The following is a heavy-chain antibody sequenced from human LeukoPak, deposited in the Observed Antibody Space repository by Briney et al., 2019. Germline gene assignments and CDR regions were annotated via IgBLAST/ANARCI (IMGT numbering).Heavy chain of an antibody. Sequence: GGSLRLSCAASGFTFSGYWMHWVRQTPGKGLVWVSHLSLDGSSATYADSVKGRFTISRDNAKNTLYLQMNSLRAEDTAVYYCARGTLLWFGEFGDAFDIWGQGTMVTVSS. CDR2: LSLDGSSA. CDR3: ARGTLLWFGEFGDAFDI. V-gene: IGHV3-74*01. CDR1: GFTFSGYW. J-gene: IGHJ3*02. D-gene: IGHD3-10*01.